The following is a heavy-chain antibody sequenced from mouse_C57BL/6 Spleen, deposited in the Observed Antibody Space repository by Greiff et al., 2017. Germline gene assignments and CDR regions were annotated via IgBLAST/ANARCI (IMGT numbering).Heavy chain of an antibody. V-gene: IGHV1-53*01. CDR3: ARGWSRQGDWYFDV. Sequence: QVHVKQPGTELVKPGASVKLSCKASGYTFTSYWMHWVKQRPGQGLEWIGNINPSNGGTNYNEKFKSKATLTVDKSSSTAYMQLSSLTSEDSAVYYCARGWSRQGDWYFDVWGTGTTVTVSS. CDR1: GYTFTSYW. CDR2: INPSNGGT. D-gene: IGHD2-2*01. J-gene: IGHJ1*03.